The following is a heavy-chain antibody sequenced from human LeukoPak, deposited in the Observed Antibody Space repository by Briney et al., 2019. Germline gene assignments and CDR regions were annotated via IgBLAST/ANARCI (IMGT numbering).Heavy chain of an antibody. D-gene: IGHD1-26*01. CDR3: ARDLYSGSYLGDAFDI. Sequence: ASVKVSCKASGYTFTSYGISWVRQTPGQGLEWMGWISAYNGNTNYAQKLQGRVTMTTDTSTSTAYMELRSLRSDDTAVYYCARDLYSGSYLGDAFDIWGQGTMVTVSS. CDR2: ISAYNGNT. J-gene: IGHJ3*02. CDR1: GYTFTSYG. V-gene: IGHV1-18*01.